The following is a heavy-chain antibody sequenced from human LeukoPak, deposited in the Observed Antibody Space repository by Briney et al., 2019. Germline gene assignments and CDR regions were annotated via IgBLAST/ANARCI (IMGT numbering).Heavy chain of an antibody. CDR2: ISSSGSTI. CDR1: GFTFSDYY. CDR3: ARTRGYDFWSGPGY. Sequence: GGSLRLSCAASGFTFSDYYMNWIRQAPGKGLEWVSYISSSGSTIKYADSVKGRFTSSRDNAKNSLYLQMNSLRVEDTAVYYCARTRGYDFWSGPGYWGQGTLVTVSS. V-gene: IGHV3-11*04. D-gene: IGHD3-3*01. J-gene: IGHJ4*02.